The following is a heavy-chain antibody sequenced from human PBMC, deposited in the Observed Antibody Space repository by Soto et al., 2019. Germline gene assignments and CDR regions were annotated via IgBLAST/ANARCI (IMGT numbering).Heavy chain of an antibody. J-gene: IGHJ3*02. CDR2: IYWSGDE. CDR1: GFSLSTSGVG. D-gene: IGHD6-6*01. CDR3: ARGLATLPVFAFDI. V-gene: IGHV2-5*01. Sequence: SGPTLVNPTHTLTLTCSFSGFSLSTSGVGVGWVRQSPGKALEWLALIYWSGDEHYRPSLKSRLSIIVDTSKNHVVLIMTDMDPVDTATYYCARGLATLPVFAFDIWGQGTMVTVSS.